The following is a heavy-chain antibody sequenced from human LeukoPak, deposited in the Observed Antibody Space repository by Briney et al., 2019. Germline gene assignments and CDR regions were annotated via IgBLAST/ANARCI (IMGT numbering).Heavy chain of an antibody. CDR3: ATVTITIFGVLSHNWYFDL. CDR1: GGTFSSYA. J-gene: IGHJ2*01. D-gene: IGHD3-3*01. CDR2: IIPIFGTA. V-gene: IGHV1-69*01. Sequence: GSSVKVSCKASGGTFSSYAISWVRQAPGQGLEWMGGIIPIFGTANYAQKFQGRVTITADESTSTAYMELSSLRSEDTAVYYCATVTITIFGVLSHNWYFDLWGRGTLVTVSS.